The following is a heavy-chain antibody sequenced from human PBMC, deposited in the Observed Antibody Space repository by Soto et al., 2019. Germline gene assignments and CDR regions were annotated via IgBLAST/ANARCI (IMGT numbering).Heavy chain of an antibody. CDR3: AREDPRGSGWYHWFDP. Sequence: ASVKVSCKASGYNFTNYAMNWVRPAPGERLEWMGWINVGNDNTKYSQKFQGRVTITRDTSASTAYMELSSLTSEDTAVYYCAREDPRGSGWYHWFDPWGQGTLVTVSS. D-gene: IGHD6-19*01. J-gene: IGHJ5*02. CDR2: INVGNDNT. CDR1: GYNFTNYA. V-gene: IGHV1-3*01.